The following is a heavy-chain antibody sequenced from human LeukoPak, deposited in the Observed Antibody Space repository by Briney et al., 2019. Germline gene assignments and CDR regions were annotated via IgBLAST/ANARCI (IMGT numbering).Heavy chain of an antibody. V-gene: IGHV4-34*01. Sequence: PSETLSLTCAVYGGSFSGYYWSWIRQPPGKGLEWIGEINHSGSTNYNPSLKSRVTISVDTSKNQFSLKLSSVTAADTAVYYCARVFFAGLRYFDWRFAPGSGYVDVWGKGTTVTVSS. D-gene: IGHD3-9*01. J-gene: IGHJ6*03. CDR2: INHSGST. CDR3: ARVFFAGLRYFDWRFAPGSGYVDV. CDR1: GGSFSGYY.